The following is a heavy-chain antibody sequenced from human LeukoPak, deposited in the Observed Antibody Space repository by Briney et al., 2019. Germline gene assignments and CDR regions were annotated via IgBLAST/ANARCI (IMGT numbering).Heavy chain of an antibody. D-gene: IGHD3-16*02. CDR2: IIPILGIA. CDR3: AREQDYIWGSYRADAFDI. V-gene: IGHV1-69*04. J-gene: IGHJ3*02. CDR1: GGTFSSYA. Sequence: ASVKVSCKASGGTFSSYAISWVRQAPGQGLEWMGRIIPILGIANYAQKFQGRVTMTRDTSISTAYMELSRLRSDDTAVYYCAREQDYIWGSYRADAFDIWGQGTMVTVSS.